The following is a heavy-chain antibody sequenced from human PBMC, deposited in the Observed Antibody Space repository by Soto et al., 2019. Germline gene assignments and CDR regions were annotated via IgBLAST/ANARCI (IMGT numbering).Heavy chain of an antibody. Sequence: QVQLVQSGAEVKKPGASVKVSCKASGYTFTSYAMHWVRQAPGQRLEWMGWINAGNGNTKYPQKFQGRVTITRDTSASTAYMELSSLRSEDTAVYYCAAMVRGVNYFDYWGQGTLVTVSS. CDR2: INAGNGNT. CDR3: AAMVRGVNYFDY. CDR1: GYTFTSYA. J-gene: IGHJ4*02. D-gene: IGHD3-10*01. V-gene: IGHV1-3*01.